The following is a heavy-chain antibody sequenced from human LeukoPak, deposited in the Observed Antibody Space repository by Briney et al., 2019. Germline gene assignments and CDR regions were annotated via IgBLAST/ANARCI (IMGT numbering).Heavy chain of an antibody. CDR3: ARGGYCSGGSCYLAY. J-gene: IGHJ4*02. Sequence: GGSLRLSCAASGFTFSSYSMNWVRQAPGTGLEWVSSISSSSSYIYYADSVKGRFTISRDNAKNSLYLQMNSLRAEDTAVYYCARGGYCSGGSCYLAYWGQGTLVAVSS. V-gene: IGHV3-21*01. D-gene: IGHD2-15*01. CDR1: GFTFSSYS. CDR2: ISSSSSYI.